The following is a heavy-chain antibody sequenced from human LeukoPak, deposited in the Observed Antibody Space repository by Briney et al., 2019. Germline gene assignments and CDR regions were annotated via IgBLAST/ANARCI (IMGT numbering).Heavy chain of an antibody. CDR1: GFIISTYC. J-gene: IGHJ4*02. D-gene: IGHD2-2*01. Sequence: GGSLRLSCAASGFIISTYCMTCVRQAPGKGLEWVAGIKQDGSENYYVDSVRGRFTVSRDNSKNSLYLQMNSLRAEDTAVYFCARERYCTTATCYVGVPFDYWGQGTLVTVSS. CDR3: ARERYCTTATCYVGVPFDY. V-gene: IGHV3-7*01. CDR2: IKQDGSEN.